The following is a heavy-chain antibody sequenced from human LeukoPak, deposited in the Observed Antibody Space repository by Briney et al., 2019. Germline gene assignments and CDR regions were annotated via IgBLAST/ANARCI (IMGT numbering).Heavy chain of an antibody. CDR1: GGSISSSSYY. D-gene: IGHD6-19*01. CDR2: IYYSGST. J-gene: IGHJ4*02. Sequence: PSETLSLTCTVSGGSISSSSYYWGWIRQPPGKGLEWIGSIYYSGSTYYNPSLKSRVTISVDTSKNQFSLKLSSVTAADTAVYYCASSTPSGWYDYWGQGTLVTASS. V-gene: IGHV4-39*07. CDR3: ASSTPSGWYDY.